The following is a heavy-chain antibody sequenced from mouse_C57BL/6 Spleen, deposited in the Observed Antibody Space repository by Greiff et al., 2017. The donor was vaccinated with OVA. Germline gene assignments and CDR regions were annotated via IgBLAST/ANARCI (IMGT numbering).Heavy chain of an antibody. CDR1: GYAFSSSW. D-gene: IGHD2-3*01. CDR3: AREGPLWDGYYVWFAY. CDR2: IYPGDGDT. Sequence: QVQLQQSGPELVKPGASVKISCKASGYAFSSSWMNWVKQRPGKGLEWIGRIYPGDGDTNYNGKFKGKATLTADKSSSTAYMQLSSLTSEDSAVYFCAREGPLWDGYYVWFAYWGQGTLVTVSA. V-gene: IGHV1-82*01. J-gene: IGHJ3*01.